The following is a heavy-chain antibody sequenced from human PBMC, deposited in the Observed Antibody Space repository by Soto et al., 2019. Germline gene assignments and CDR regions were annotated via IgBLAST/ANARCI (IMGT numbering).Heavy chain of an antibody. D-gene: IGHD3-10*01. Sequence: GGSLRLSCAASGFTFRSYAMHWVRQAPGKGLEWVSVISYDGSNKYYADSVKGRFTISRDNSKNTLYLQMNSLRAEDMGVYYCARYIVSGGSGSYGYYYGMDVWGQGTTVTVSS. CDR3: ARYIVSGGSGSYGYYYGMDV. CDR1: GFTFRSYA. V-gene: IGHV3-30-3*01. CDR2: ISYDGSNK. J-gene: IGHJ6*02.